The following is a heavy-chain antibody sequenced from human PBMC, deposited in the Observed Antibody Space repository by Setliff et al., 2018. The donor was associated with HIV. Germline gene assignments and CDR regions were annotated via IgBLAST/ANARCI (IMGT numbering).Heavy chain of an antibody. V-gene: IGHV1-8*02. CDR3: ATGRDSSGYYFLADY. CDR1: GYTFTNYD. Sequence: ASVKVSCKASGYTFTNYDINWVRQAPGQGLEWMGWMNPSSANTGYAPNVQGRVTMTSGTSIGTAYMELRRLRSDDTAVYYCATGRDSSGYYFLADYWGRGTLVTVSS. J-gene: IGHJ4*02. D-gene: IGHD3-22*01. CDR2: MNPSSANT.